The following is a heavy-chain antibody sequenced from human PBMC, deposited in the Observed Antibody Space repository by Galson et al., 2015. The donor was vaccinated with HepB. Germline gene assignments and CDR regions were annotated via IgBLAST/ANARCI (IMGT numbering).Heavy chain of an antibody. J-gene: IGHJ4*02. Sequence: SLRLSCAASGFTFSSYSMNWVRQAPGKGLEWVSSISSSSSYIYYADSVKGRFTISRDNAKNSLYLQMNSLRAEDTAVYYCARARAPGETDSGYYYYWGQGTLVTVSS. CDR2: ISSSSSYI. V-gene: IGHV3-21*01. CDR1: GFTFSSYS. CDR3: ARARAPGETDSGYYYY. D-gene: IGHD3-22*01.